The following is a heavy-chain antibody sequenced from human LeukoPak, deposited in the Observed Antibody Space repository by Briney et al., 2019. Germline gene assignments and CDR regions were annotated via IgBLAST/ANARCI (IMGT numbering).Heavy chain of an antibody. Sequence: GGSLRLSCAASGFTFSNAWMSWVRQAPGKGREWVGRIKSKTYGGTTDYAAPVKGRFTISRDDSKNTLYLQMNSLKTEDTAVYYCAREVYYYDSSGYYRGYYYYMDVWGKGTTVTISS. D-gene: IGHD3-22*01. J-gene: IGHJ6*03. CDR3: AREVYYYDSSGYYRGYYYYMDV. V-gene: IGHV3-15*01. CDR1: GFTFSNAW. CDR2: IKSKTYGGTT.